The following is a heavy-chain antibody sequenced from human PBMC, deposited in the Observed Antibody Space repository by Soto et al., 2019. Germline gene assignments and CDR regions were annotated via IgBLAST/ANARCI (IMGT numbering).Heavy chain of an antibody. D-gene: IGHD2-15*01. V-gene: IGHV3-21*01. CDR2: ISSNSIFI. J-gene: IGHJ4*02. CDR3: ARVTYCSSSSCSPFDY. CDR1: GFTFNTYT. Sequence: GGSLRFSCAASGFTFNTYTMNWVRQAPGKGLEWVSSISSNSIFIYYADSMKGRFTISRDNAKNSLYLQMSSLRAEDTAVYYCARVTYCSSSSCSPFDYWGRGTLVTVSS.